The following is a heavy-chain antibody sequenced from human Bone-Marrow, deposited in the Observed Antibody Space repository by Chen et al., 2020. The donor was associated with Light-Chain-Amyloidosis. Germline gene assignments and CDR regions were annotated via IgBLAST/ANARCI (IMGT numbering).Heavy chain of an antibody. CDR1: GSTFDDLT. V-gene: IGHV3-43*01. J-gene: IGHJ4*02. CDR3: VKDIEQYQLLFGLGY. D-gene: IGHD2-2*01. CDR2: ISWDGRST. Sequence: EVQLVESGGVVVQPGGSLRLSCADSGSTFDDLTMHWVRQVPGKGLEWVSLISWDGRSTYYADSVKGRFTISRDNSKNSLYLQMNSLRTEDTALYYCVKDIEQYQLLFGLGYWGQGTLVTVSS.